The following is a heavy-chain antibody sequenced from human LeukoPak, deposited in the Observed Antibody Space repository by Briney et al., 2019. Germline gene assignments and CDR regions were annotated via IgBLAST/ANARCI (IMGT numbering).Heavy chain of an antibody. Sequence: GASVKVSCKASGGTFSSYAISWVRQAPGQGLEWMGRIIPILGIANYAQKFQGRVTITADESTSTAYMELSSLRSEDTAVYYCARGGYYDSSGYPPHWDYWGQGTLVTVSS. CDR2: IIPILGIA. CDR1: GGTFSSYA. V-gene: IGHV1-69*04. CDR3: ARGGYYDSSGYPPHWDY. J-gene: IGHJ4*02. D-gene: IGHD3-22*01.